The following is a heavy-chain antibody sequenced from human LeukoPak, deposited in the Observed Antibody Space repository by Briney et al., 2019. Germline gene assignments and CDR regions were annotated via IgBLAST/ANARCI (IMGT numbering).Heavy chain of an antibody. CDR2: ISASGGST. CDR3: AKVPWGFWSGYFDY. D-gene: IGHD3-3*01. V-gene: IGHV3-23*01. J-gene: IGHJ4*02. CDR1: GFTFSSYA. Sequence: PGGSLRLSCAASGFTFSSYAMSWVRQAPGKGLEWVSGISASGGSTYYADSVKGRFTISRDNSKNTLYLQMNSLRAEDTAVYYCAKVPWGFWSGYFDYWGQGTLVTVSS.